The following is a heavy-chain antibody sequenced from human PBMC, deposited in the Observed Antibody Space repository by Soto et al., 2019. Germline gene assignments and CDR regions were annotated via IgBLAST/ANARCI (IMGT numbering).Heavy chain of an antibody. CDR1: GYTFTSYD. V-gene: IGHV1-8*01. Sequence: ASVKVSCKASGYTFTSYDIYWVRQATGQGLEWMGWMNPSSGNSGYAQKFQGRVTMTSDTSISTAHMELSSLRSEDTAVYYCARRAETNGWNGFGADKYYFYFWGQGTLVTVSS. CDR2: MNPSSGNS. CDR3: ARRAETNGWNGFGADKYYFYF. J-gene: IGHJ4*02. D-gene: IGHD1-1*01.